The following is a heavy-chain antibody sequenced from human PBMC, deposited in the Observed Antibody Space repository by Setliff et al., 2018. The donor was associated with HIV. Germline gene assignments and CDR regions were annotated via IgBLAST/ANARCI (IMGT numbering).Heavy chain of an antibody. D-gene: IGHD2-8*02. CDR3: AREGDCTEASCPKARFDP. CDR1: GGSISSYY. Sequence: SETLSLTCTVSGGSISSYYWSWIRQPPGKGLEWIGYIYYSGSTNYNPSLKSRVTISVDTSKNQFSLKLSSVTAADTAVYYCAREGDCTEASCPKARFDPWGPGILVTVSS. V-gene: IGHV4-59*01. J-gene: IGHJ5*02. CDR2: IYYSGST.